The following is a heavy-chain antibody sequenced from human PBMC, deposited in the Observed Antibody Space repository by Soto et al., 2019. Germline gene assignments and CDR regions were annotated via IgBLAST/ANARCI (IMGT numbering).Heavy chain of an antibody. Sequence: ASVKVSCKASGYTFTSYYMHWVRQAPGQGLEWMGIINPSGGSTSYAQKFQGRVTMTRDTSTSTVYMELSSLRSEDTAVYYCARADYDFWSGYPTTNWFDPWGQGTLVTVSS. V-gene: IGHV1-46*01. CDR3: ARADYDFWSGYPTTNWFDP. D-gene: IGHD3-3*01. CDR1: GYTFTSYY. CDR2: INPSGGST. J-gene: IGHJ5*02.